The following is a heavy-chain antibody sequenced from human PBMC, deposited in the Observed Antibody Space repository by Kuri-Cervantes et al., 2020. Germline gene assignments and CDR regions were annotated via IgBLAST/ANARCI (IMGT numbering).Heavy chain of an antibody. CDR3: TTAGQELIYYYYYYGMDV. CDR1: GFTFSNAW. V-gene: IGHV3-15*01. Sequence: GESLKISCAASGFTFSNAWMSWVRQAPGKGLEWVGRIKSKTDGGTTDYAAPVKGRFTISRDDSKNTLYLQMNSLKTEDTAVYYCTTAGQELIYYYYYYGMDVWGQGTTVTVSS. J-gene: IGHJ6*02. CDR2: IKSKTDGGTT. D-gene: IGHD1-7*01.